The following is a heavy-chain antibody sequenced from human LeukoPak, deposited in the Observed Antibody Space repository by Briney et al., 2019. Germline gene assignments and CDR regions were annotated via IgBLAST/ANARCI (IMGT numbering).Heavy chain of an antibody. CDR1: GFTFSSYA. Sequence: GGSLRLSCSASGFTFSSYAMHWVRQAPGKGLEYVSAISSNGGSTYYADSVKGRFTISRDNSKNTLYLQMSSLRAEDTAVCYCVKGLLYYYDSSGYYDYWGQGTLVTVSS. D-gene: IGHD3-22*01. CDR3: VKGLLYYYDSSGYYDY. J-gene: IGHJ4*02. V-gene: IGHV3-64D*06. CDR2: ISSNGGST.